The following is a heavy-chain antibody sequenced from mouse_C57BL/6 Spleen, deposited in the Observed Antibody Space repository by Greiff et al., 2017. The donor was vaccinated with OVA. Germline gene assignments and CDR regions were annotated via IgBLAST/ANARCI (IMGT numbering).Heavy chain of an antibody. J-gene: IGHJ3*01. V-gene: IGHV1-82*01. CDR1: GYAFSSSW. CDR3: ARSGDYYGSSRYDYDEGFAY. CDR2: IYPGDGDT. D-gene: IGHD1-1*01. Sequence: VQLQQSGPELVKPGASVKISCKASGYAFSSSWMNWVKQRPGKGLEWIGRIYPGDGDTNYNGKFKGKATLTADKSSSTAYMQLSSLTSEDSAVYFCARSGDYYGSSRYDYDEGFAYWGQGTLVTVSA.